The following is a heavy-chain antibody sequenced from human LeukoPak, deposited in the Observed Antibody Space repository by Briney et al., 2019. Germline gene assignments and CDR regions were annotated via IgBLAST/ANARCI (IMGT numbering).Heavy chain of an antibody. Sequence: GECLKISFKGSGCSFTSYWIGWVRARPGKGMEWMGIIYPGDSDTIYSPSFQCQLTISADKSISTAYLQWSSLKASDTAMYYCARRPFYYDSSGYLPPNAFDIWGQGTMVTVSS. D-gene: IGHD3-22*01. V-gene: IGHV5-51*01. CDR3: ARRPFYYDSSGYLPPNAFDI. CDR2: IYPGDSDT. J-gene: IGHJ3*02. CDR1: GCSFTSYW.